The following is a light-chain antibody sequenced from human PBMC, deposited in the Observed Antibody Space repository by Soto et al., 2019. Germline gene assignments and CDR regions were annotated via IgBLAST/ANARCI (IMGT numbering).Light chain of an antibody. CDR3: ASWDDSLNGVV. Sequence: QSVLTQPPSVSGAPGQRVTIFCTGSSSNIGADYHVHWYQQLPGTAPRLLIYDNNKRPSGVPGRFSDSKSGTSASLAISGLQSEDEADYYCASWDDSLNGVVFGGGTKLTV. CDR2: DNN. J-gene: IGLJ2*01. CDR1: SSNIGADYH. V-gene: IGLV1-40*01.